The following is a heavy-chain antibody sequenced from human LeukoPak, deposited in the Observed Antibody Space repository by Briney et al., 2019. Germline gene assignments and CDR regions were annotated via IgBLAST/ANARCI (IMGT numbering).Heavy chain of an antibody. V-gene: IGHV3-21*01. J-gene: IGHJ6*03. CDR1: GFTFSSCS. D-gene: IGHD5-18*01. Sequence: GGSLRLSCAASGFTFSSCSMNWVRQAPGKGLEWVSSISSSSSYIYYADSVKGRFTISRDNAKNSLYLQMNSLRAEDTAVYYCARDQEDTATYYYYYMDVWGKGTTVTVSS. CDR3: ARDQEDTATYYYYYMDV. CDR2: ISSSSSYI.